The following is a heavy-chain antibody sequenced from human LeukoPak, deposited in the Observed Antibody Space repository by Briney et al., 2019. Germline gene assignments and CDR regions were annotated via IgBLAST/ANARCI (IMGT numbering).Heavy chain of an antibody. J-gene: IGHJ5*02. CDR1: GFTFSSYA. D-gene: IGHD6-19*01. CDR3: ARASSSGWYRGIGWFDP. Sequence: GSLRLSCAASGFTFSSYAMSWIRQPPGKGLEWIGEINHSGSTNYNPSLKSRVTISVDTSKNQFSLKLSSVTAADTAVYYCARASSSGWYRGIGWFDPRGQGTLVTVSS. CDR2: INHSGST. V-gene: IGHV4-34*01.